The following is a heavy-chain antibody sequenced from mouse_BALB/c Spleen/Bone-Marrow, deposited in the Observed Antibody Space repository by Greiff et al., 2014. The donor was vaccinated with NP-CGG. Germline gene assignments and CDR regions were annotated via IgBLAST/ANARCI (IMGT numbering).Heavy chain of an antibody. CDR3: TRGGYDYTWFAY. D-gene: IGHD2-4*01. CDR2: IYPGDNYT. J-gene: IGHJ3*01. Sequence: VQLVESGAELVRPGTSVKMSCKAAGYTFTNYWIGWVKQRPGHGLEWIGDIYPGDNYTNYNEKFKGKATLTADTSSSTAYTQLSSLTSEDSAIYYCTRGGYDYTWFAYWGQGTLVTVSA. V-gene: IGHV1-63*02. CDR1: GYTFTNYW.